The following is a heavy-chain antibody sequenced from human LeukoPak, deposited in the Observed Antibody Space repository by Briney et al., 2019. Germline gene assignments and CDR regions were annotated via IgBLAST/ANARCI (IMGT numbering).Heavy chain of an antibody. V-gene: IGHV3-21*01. CDR2: ISSSSSYI. CDR3: ARGAYYYYGMDV. J-gene: IGHJ6*02. CDR1: GFTFSSYS. Sequence: GGSLRLSCAASGFTFSSYSMNWVRQAPGKGLEWVSSISSSSSYIYYADSVKGRFTISRDNAKNSLYLQMNSLRTEDTAVYYCARGAYYYYGMDVWGQGTTVTVSS.